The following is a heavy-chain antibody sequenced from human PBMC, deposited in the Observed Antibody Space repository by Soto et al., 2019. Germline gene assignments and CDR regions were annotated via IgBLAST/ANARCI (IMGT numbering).Heavy chain of an antibody. J-gene: IGHJ4*02. V-gene: IGHV4-59*01. CDR3: ARVSGYYVSKGLVPDF. Sequence: SETLSLTCTVSGGSISNYYWNWIRQPPGKGLEWIGYIFSDRTTNYNPSLESRLTISLDTSKTQVSLKLTSVTAADAAVYYCARVSGYYVSKGLVPDFWGQGTLVTVSS. D-gene: IGHD6-25*01. CDR2: IFSDRTT. CDR1: GGSISNYY.